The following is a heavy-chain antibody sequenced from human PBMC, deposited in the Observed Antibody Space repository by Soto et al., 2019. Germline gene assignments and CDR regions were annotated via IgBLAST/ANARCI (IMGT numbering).Heavy chain of an antibody. Sequence: ASVKVSCKVSGYTLTELSMHWVRQAPGKGLEWMGGFDPEDGETIYAQKFQGRVTMTEDTSTDTAYMELSSLRSEDTAVYYCATGYDSSGYRHFDYWGQGTLVTVSS. D-gene: IGHD3-22*01. CDR3: ATGYDSSGYRHFDY. V-gene: IGHV1-24*01. CDR1: GYTLTELS. J-gene: IGHJ4*02. CDR2: FDPEDGET.